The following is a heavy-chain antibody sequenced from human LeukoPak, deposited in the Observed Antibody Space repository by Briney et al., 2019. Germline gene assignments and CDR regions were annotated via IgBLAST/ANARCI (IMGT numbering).Heavy chain of an antibody. J-gene: IGHJ6*02. CDR3: ARDIRLPNYYYYGMDV. Sequence: GGSLRLSCAASGFTFSSYWMSWVRQAPGKGLEWVANIKQDGSEKYYVDSVKGRFTISRDNAKNSLYLQMNSLRAGDTAVYYCARDIRLPNYYYYGMDVWGQGTTVTVSS. D-gene: IGHD5-18*01. CDR1: GFTFSSYW. CDR2: IKQDGSEK. V-gene: IGHV3-7*01.